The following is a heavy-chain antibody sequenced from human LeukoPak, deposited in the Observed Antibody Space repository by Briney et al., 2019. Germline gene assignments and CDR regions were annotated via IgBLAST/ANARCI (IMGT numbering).Heavy chain of an antibody. CDR2: IYYSGST. CDR1: GGSISSSSHY. CDR3: ARHHDSSSWYNWFDP. D-gene: IGHD6-13*01. Sequence: SETLSLTCTVSGGSISSSSHYWGWIRQPPGKGLEWIGSIYYSGSTYYNPSLKSRVTISVDTSKNQFSLKLSSVTAADTAVYYCARHHDSSSWYNWFDPWGQGTLVTISS. J-gene: IGHJ5*02. V-gene: IGHV4-39*01.